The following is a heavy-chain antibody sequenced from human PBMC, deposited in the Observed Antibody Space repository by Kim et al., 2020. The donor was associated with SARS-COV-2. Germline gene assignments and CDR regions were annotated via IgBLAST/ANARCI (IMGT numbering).Heavy chain of an antibody. J-gene: IGHJ6*02. Sequence: SVQGRFTISRDNSKNTLYLQMNSLRAEDTAVYYCAKTGSGYDYYYYYGMDVWGQGTTVTVSS. V-gene: IGHV3-30*02. CDR3: AKTGSGYDYYYYYGMDV. D-gene: IGHD5-12*01.